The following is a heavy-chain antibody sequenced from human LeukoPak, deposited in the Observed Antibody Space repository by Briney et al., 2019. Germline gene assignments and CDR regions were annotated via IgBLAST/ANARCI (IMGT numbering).Heavy chain of an antibody. CDR1: GFTFSSYA. CDR3: ARDLRGITMIVVVTPDAFDI. V-gene: IGHV3-23*01. D-gene: IGHD3-22*01. J-gene: IGHJ3*02. CDR2: ISGSGGST. Sequence: GGSLRLSCAASGFTFSSYAMSWVRQAPGKGLEWVSAISGSGGSTYYADSVKGRFTISRDNSKNTLYLQMNSLRAEDTAVYYCARDLRGITMIVVVTPDAFDIWGQGTMVTVSS.